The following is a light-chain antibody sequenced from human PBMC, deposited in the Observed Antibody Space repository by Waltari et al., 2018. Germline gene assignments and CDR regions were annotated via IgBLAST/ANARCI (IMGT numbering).Light chain of an antibody. CDR1: QSLLSRSDSNNF. Sequence: DIVMTQSPDSLAVSLGESATITCKSSQSLLSRSDSNNFLAWYQQKPGPSPKLLIPWASTRGAVVPDRFSGSGSGTDFTLTISTLQGEDVAVYFCQQYYSTPPTFGQGTKVDIK. CDR3: QQYYSTPPT. CDR2: WAS. V-gene: IGKV4-1*01. J-gene: IGKJ1*01.